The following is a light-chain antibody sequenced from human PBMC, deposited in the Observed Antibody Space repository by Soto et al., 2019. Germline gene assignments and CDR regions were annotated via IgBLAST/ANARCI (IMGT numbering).Light chain of an antibody. V-gene: IGLV2-18*02. CDR3: SSYISSSTSVV. J-gene: IGLJ2*01. CDR1: SSDVGNYNR. Sequence: QSVLTQPPSVSGSPGQSVTISCTGTSSDVGNYNRVSWYQQPPGTAPKLMIYEVSNRPSGVPDRFSGSKSGNTASLTISGLQVEDEADNYCSSYISSSTSVVFGGGPKLTVL. CDR2: EVS.